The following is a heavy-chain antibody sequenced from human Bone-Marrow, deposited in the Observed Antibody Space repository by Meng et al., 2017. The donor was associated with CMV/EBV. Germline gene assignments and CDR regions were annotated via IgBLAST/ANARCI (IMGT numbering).Heavy chain of an antibody. CDR1: GGSISSSSYY. D-gene: IGHD5-18*01. J-gene: IGHJ4*02. CDR3: ARRRYSYGVIDY. V-gene: IGHV4-39*01. Sequence: SEILSLTCNVSGGSISSSSYYWGWIRQPPGKGLEWIGSMYYSGSTNYNPSLKSRVTISADTSKTQFSLKLNSVTAADTAVYFCARRRYSYGVIDYWGQGALVTVS. CDR2: MYYSGST.